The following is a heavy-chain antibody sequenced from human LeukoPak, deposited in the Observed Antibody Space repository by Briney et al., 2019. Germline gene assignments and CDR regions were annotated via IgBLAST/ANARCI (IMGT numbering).Heavy chain of an antibody. CDR1: GFTFSSYW. V-gene: IGHV3-74*01. CDR3: ARVSAGVIGMKDVFDI. Sequence: GGSLRLSRAASGFTFSSYWMHWVRQAPGKGLVWVSRINSDGSSTSYADSVKGRFTISRDNAKNTLYLQMNSLRAEDTAVYYCARVSAGVIGMKDVFDIWGQGTMVTVSS. CDR2: INSDGSST. D-gene: IGHD3-16*02. J-gene: IGHJ3*02.